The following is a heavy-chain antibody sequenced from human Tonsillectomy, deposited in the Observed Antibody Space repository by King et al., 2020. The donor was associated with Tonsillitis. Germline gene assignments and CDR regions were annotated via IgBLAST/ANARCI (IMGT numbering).Heavy chain of an antibody. V-gene: IGHV2-70*04. D-gene: IGHD6-19*01. CDR2: IDWDDDK. Sequence: VTLKESGPALVKPTQTLTLTCTFSGFSLTTTGTRLSWIRQPPGKALEWLARIDWDDDKFYSTSLKSRLTMSKDTSKNQVVLTMTNMDPVDTATYYCARMHTSAWSLRFWGQGILVFVSS. J-gene: IGHJ4*02. CDR1: GFSLTTTGTR. CDR3: ARMHTSAWSLRF.